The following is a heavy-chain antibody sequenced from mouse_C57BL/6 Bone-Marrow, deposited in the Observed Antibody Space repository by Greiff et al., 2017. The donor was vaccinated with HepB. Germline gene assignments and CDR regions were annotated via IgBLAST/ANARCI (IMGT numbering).Heavy chain of an antibody. CDR2: IDPETGGT. CDR3: TRSKVPYYYGSRGFDY. CDR1: GYTFTDYE. V-gene: IGHV1-15*01. J-gene: IGHJ2*01. Sequence: QVQLQQSGAELVRPGASVTLSCKASGYTFTDYEMHWVKQTPVHGLEWIGAIDPETGGTAYNQKFKGKAILTADKSSSTAYMELRSLTSEDSAVYYCTRSKVPYYYGSRGFDYWCQGTTLTVSS. D-gene: IGHD1-1*01.